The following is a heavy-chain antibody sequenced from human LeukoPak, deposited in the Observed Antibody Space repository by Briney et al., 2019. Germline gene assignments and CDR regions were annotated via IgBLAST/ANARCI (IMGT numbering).Heavy chain of an antibody. V-gene: IGHV3-53*01. CDR1: GFTFSSYA. D-gene: IGHD6-19*01. CDR2: IYSGGST. CDR3: ARDAVVAGTGYYYYYGMDV. J-gene: IGHJ6*02. Sequence: PGGSLRLSCAASGFTFSSYAMSWVRQAPGKGLEWVSVIYSGGSTYYADSVKGRFTISRDNSKNTLYLQMNSLRAEDTAVYYCARDAVVAGTGYYYYYGMDVWGQGTTVTVSS.